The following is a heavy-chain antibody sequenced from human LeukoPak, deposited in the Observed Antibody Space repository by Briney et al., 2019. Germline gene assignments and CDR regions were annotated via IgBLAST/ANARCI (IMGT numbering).Heavy chain of an antibody. D-gene: IGHD3-16*01. CDR1: GFTFSRYT. J-gene: IGHJ4*02. CDR2: IRSESSST. Sequence: GGSLRLSCAASGFTFSRYTMNWVRQAQGKEWEWISNIRSESSSTTYADSVKGRFTISTDNAKNSLYLQINSLRAADTAVYYCVRDLNWAFDYWGQGTLVTVSS. V-gene: IGHV3-48*01. CDR3: VRDLNWAFDY.